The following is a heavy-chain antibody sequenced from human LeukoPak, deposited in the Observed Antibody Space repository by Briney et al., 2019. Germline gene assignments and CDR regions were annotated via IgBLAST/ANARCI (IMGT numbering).Heavy chain of an antibody. J-gene: IGHJ4*02. CDR2: MGGRGGSP. Sequence: GRTLRLSYAASGFTFSSYSMSGVRQAPGKGLEWFQPMGGRGGSPYYADSVKGRFTISRDNSKNTLSLQMNSLRADDTAVYYCAKASTFSGSPVDYWGQGTLVTVSS. CDR3: AKASTFSGSPVDY. V-gene: IGHV3-23*01. CDR1: GFTFSSYS. D-gene: IGHD1-26*01.